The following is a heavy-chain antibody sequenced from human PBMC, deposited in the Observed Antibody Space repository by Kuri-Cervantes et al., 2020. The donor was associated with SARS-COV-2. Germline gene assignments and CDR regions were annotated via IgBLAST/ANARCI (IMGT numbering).Heavy chain of an antibody. D-gene: IGHD5-12*01. Sequence: SVKVSCKASGGTFSSYAISWVRQAPGQGLEWMGGILPMFGTTIYAQTLQGRVTLTTDESTRTAYMELGSLRSEDTAVYYCACSHAGYAGSHRYNYFDYWGQGVLVTVSS. V-gene: IGHV1-69*05. CDR3: ACSHAGYAGSHRYNYFDY. CDR2: ILPMFGTT. J-gene: IGHJ4*02. CDR1: GGTFSSYA.